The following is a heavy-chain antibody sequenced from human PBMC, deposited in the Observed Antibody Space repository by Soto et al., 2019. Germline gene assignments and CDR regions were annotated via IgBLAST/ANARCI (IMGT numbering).Heavy chain of an antibody. CDR1: GYCLTSYY. V-gene: IGHV4-59*01. Sequence: QVQLQESGPGLVKPSETLSLTCSVSGYCLTSYYWSWVRQPPGKGLEWIGYIYYTGKTNYDPSLKRRVTISMVLSKNQVSLELRSLTAADTAVYYCASIILAGYYGLEPWGQGTLVIVSA. D-gene: IGHD3-9*01. CDR2: IYYTGKT. CDR3: ASIILAGYYGLEP. J-gene: IGHJ5*02.